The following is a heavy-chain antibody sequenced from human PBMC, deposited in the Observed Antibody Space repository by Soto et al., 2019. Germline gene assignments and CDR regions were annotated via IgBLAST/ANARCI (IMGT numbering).Heavy chain of an antibody. CDR3: ARAYSSSYAFDI. CDR1: GFSPSTSGMC. D-gene: IGHD6-6*01. CDR2: IDWDDDK. Sequence: SGPTLVNPTQTLTLTCTFSGFSPSTSGMCVSWIRQPPGKALEWLALIDWDDDKYYSTSLKTRLTISKDTSKNQVVLTMTNMDPGDTATYYCARAYSSSYAFDIWGQGTMVTVSS. J-gene: IGHJ3*02. V-gene: IGHV2-70*01.